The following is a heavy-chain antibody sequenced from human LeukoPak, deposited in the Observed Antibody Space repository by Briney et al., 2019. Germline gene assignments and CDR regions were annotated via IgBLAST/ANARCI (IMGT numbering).Heavy chain of an antibody. Sequence: SETLSLTCAVYGGSFSGYYWSWIRQPPGKGLDWIGEINHSGSTNYNPSLKSRVTISVDKYNNECCLKLSSVTDADTAVYYCARGNVGYSSSWFRWFDPWGQGTLVTVSS. V-gene: IGHV4-34*01. CDR1: GGSFSGYY. CDR2: INHSGST. D-gene: IGHD6-13*01. J-gene: IGHJ5*02. CDR3: ARGNVGYSSSWFRWFDP.